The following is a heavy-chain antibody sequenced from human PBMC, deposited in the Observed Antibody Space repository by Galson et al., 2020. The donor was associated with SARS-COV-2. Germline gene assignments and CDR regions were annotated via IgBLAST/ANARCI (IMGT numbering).Heavy chain of an antibody. J-gene: IGHJ3*02. CDR2: ISSSSSTI. CDR1: GFTFSSYS. V-gene: IGHV3-48*01. D-gene: IGHD3-9*01. Sequence: GGSLRLSCAASGFTFSSYSMNWVRQAPGKGLEWVSYISSSSSTIYYADSVKGRFTISRDNAKNSLYLQMNSLRAEDTAVYYCARATETDYEYFDWLTPGAFDIWGQGTMVTVSS. CDR3: ARATETDYEYFDWLTPGAFDI.